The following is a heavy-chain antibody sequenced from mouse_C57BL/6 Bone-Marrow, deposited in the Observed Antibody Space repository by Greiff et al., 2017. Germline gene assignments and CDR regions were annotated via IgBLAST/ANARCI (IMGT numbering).Heavy chain of an antibody. CDR1: GYTFTSYW. CDR3: ASPFYGSIWYFDV. V-gene: IGHV1-52*01. J-gene: IGHJ1*03. CDR2: IDPSDSET. D-gene: IGHD1-1*01. Sequence: QVQLKQPGAELVRPGSSVKLSCKASGYTFTSYWMHWVKQRPIQGLEWIGNIDPSDSETHYNKKFKDKATLAVDKSSSTAYMQLSSLTSEDSAVYYCASPFYGSIWYFDVWGTGTTVTVSS.